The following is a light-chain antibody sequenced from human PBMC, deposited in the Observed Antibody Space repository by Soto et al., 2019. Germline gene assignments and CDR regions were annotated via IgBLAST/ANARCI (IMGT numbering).Light chain of an antibody. CDR1: QDTTKY. CDR2: DAS. V-gene: IGKV1-33*01. Sequence: IQRTQHPSSLSASLVDKATTPCQAGQDTTKYLDWYQQKSGQAPKLLIYDASNLETGVPSRFSGSGSGTDFTFTISSLQPEDIATYYCQQYDNLPLSFGQGTRLEIK. CDR3: QQYDNLPLS. J-gene: IGKJ5*01.